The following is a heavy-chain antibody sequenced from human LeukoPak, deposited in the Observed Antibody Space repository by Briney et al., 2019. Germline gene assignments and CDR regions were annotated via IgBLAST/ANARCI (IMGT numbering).Heavy chain of an antibody. D-gene: IGHD6-19*01. CDR1: GVSISSYY. V-gene: IGHV4-59*01. Sequence: SETLSLTCTVSGVSISSYYWSWIRQPPGKGLEWIGYIYYSGSTNYNPSLKSRVTISVDTSKNQFSLKLSSVTAADTAVYYCARTPSLLYSSGWYWVDYWGQGTLVTVSS. CDR3: ARTPSLLYSSGWYWVDY. CDR2: IYYSGST. J-gene: IGHJ4*02.